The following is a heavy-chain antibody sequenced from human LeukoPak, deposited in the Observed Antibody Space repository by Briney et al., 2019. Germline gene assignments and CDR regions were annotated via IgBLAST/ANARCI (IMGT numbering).Heavy chain of an antibody. D-gene: IGHD3-22*01. V-gene: IGHV3-30*04. CDR2: ISYDGSNK. CDR3: AGACDSRGHFGPAGIDY. Sequence: PGGSLRLSCAASGFTFSNYAMHWVRQAPGKGLEWVAVISYDGSNKFYADSMKGRFTISRDNSKNTLFLQMNSLRVDDTGIYFCAGACDSRGHFGPAGIDYWGQGTPVTVSS. J-gene: IGHJ4*02. CDR1: GFTFSNYA.